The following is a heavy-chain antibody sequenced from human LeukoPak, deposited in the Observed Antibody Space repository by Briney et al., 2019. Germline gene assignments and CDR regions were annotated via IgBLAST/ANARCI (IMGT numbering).Heavy chain of an antibody. Sequence: GGTLRLSCAASGLIFSHYAMSWVRQAPGKALDWVSGISSSGGSTFYADSVKGRFTISRDNSKNPLFLQMNSLRAEDTAVYYCAKDGPRVAGTSYWFDPWGQGTLVTVSS. CDR2: ISSSGGST. CDR1: GLIFSHYA. D-gene: IGHD6-19*01. V-gene: IGHV3-23*01. CDR3: AKDGPRVAGTSYWFDP. J-gene: IGHJ5*02.